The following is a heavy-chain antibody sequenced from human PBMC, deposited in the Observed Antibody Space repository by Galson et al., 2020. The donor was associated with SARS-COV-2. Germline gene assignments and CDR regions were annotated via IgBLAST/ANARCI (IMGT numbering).Heavy chain of an antibody. J-gene: IGHJ4*02. CDR3: ARDPNIVVLRAAMFGDFDY. Sequence: ASVKVSCKASGYTFSTYGISWVRQAPGQGLEWMGWISGDNGNTNYAQKVQGRVTMTTDTSTSTAYMELRSLRSDDTAVYYCARDPNIVVLRAAMFGDFDYWGQGTLVTVSS. V-gene: IGHV1-18*04. CDR2: ISGDNGNT. D-gene: IGHD2-2*01. CDR1: GYTFSTYG.